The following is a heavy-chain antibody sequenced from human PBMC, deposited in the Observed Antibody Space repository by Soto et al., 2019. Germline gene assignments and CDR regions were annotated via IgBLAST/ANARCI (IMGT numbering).Heavy chain of an antibody. J-gene: IGHJ4*02. V-gene: IGHV3-30*03. Sequence: PGWSLRLCNQASGFIFSDYGMHWVPQVAGKGLEWVPVILYDGSNKYYADSVKGRFTISRDNAKNTLYLQMKSLRAEDTAIYYCTRDQVDYSGYYFLDYWGRGALVTVSS. D-gene: IGHD5-12*01. CDR3: TRDQVDYSGYYFLDY. CDR1: GFIFSDYG. CDR2: ILYDGSNK.